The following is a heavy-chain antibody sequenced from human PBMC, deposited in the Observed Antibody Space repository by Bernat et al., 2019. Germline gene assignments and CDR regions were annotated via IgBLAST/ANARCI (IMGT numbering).Heavy chain of an antibody. Sequence: EVQLVESGGGLVQPGGSLRLSCAASGFTFSSYWMHWVRQAPGTGLVWVSRINSDGSSTSYADSVKGRFTISRDNAKNTLYLQMNSLRAEDTAVYYCTVDTAMVVKYYYYYMDVWGKGTTVTVSS. CDR1: GFTFSSYW. J-gene: IGHJ6*03. CDR3: TVDTAMVVKYYYYYMDV. CDR2: INSDGSST. D-gene: IGHD5-18*01. V-gene: IGHV3-74*01.